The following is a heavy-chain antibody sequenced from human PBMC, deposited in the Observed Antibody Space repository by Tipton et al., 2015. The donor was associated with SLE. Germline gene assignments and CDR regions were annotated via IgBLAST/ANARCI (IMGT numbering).Heavy chain of an antibody. J-gene: IGHJ3*02. CDR2: INHSGST. CDR3: ASAQNSNDAFDI. V-gene: IGHV4-34*01. CDR1: GGSFSGYY. D-gene: IGHD2-21*01. Sequence: TLSLTCAVYGGSFSGYYWSWIRQPPGKGLEWIGEINHSGSTNYNPSLKSRVTISVDTSKNQFSLKLSSVTAADTAVYYCASAQNSNDAFDIWGQGTMVTVSS.